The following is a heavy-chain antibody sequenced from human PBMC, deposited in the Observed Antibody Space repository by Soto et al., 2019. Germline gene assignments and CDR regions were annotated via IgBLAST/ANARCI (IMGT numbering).Heavy chain of an antibody. CDR2: IYYSGST. Sequence: SETLSLTCTVSGGSISSYYWSWIRQPPGKGLEWIGYIYYSGSTNYNPSLKSRVTISVDTSKNQFSLKLSSATAADTAVFYCARHAGLPAAMRGGYYYMDVWGKGTTVTVSS. V-gene: IGHV4-59*08. J-gene: IGHJ6*03. D-gene: IGHD2-2*01. CDR1: GGSISSYY. CDR3: ARHAGLPAAMRGGYYYMDV.